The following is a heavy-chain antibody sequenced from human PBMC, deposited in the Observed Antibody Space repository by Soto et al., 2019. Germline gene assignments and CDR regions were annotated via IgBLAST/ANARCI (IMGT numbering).Heavy chain of an antibody. Sequence: DVQLVASGGGLIQPGESLRLSCEAFGFTVSGKKYVAWVRQAPGKGLEWVSALYDLDGTYYADSVKGRFTTSSDSSRTTVYLQMNSLRAEDTAVYYCVRPYSSNSNWFDPWGQGTLVTVSS. CDR1: GFTVSGKKY. D-gene: IGHD6-19*01. CDR2: LYDLDGT. CDR3: VRPYSSNSNWFDP. V-gene: IGHV3-53*01. J-gene: IGHJ5*02.